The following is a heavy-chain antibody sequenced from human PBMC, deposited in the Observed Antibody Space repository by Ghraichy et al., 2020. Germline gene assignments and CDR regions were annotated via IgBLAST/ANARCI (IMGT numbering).Heavy chain of an antibody. CDR1: GGSISSSSYY. Sequence: SQTLSLTCTVSGGSISSSSYYWGWIRQPPGKGLEWIGSIYYSGSTYYNPSLKSRVTISVDTSKNQFSLKLSSVTAADTAVYYCARNYGDYVPRNYYFDYWGQGTLVTVSS. D-gene: IGHD4-17*01. CDR3: ARNYGDYVPRNYYFDY. V-gene: IGHV4-39*01. J-gene: IGHJ4*02. CDR2: IYYSGST.